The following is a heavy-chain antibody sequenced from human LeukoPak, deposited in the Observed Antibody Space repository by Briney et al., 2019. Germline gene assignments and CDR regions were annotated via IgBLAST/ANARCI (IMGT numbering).Heavy chain of an antibody. Sequence: PSETLSLTCAVYSTSFNDYYWSWLRQSPGKGLEWIGEVDHRGIVNYNPSLKSRITISADTSKSHFSLNLTSVTAADTAVYYCARRQLWLLWYFDYWGQGTPVTDSS. CDR2: VDHRGIV. J-gene: IGHJ4*02. CDR3: ARRQLWLLWYFDY. D-gene: IGHD5-18*01. V-gene: IGHV4-34*01. CDR1: STSFNDYY.